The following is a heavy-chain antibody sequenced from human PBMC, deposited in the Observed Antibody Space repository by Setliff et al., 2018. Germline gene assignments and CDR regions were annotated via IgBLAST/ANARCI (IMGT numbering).Heavy chain of an antibody. V-gene: IGHV1-18*01. J-gene: IGHJ3*02. Sequence: ASVKVSCKAFGYTFAKYGTSWVRQAPGQGLEWMGWISGYNGYTVYAQKLQGRVTLTTDTSTGTAYMEVRSLRSDDTVQYYCVRDRAAIVVGPPTAAFDIWGQGTMVTVSS. D-gene: IGHD2-2*01. CDR1: GYTFAKYG. CDR2: ISGYNGYT. CDR3: VRDRAAIVVGPPTAAFDI.